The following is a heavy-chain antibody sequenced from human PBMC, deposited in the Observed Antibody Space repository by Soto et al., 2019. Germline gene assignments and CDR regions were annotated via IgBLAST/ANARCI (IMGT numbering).Heavy chain of an antibody. V-gene: IGHV3-30-3*01. CDR1: GFTFSSYA. J-gene: IGHJ6*02. D-gene: IGHD3-22*01. CDR2: ISYDGSNK. Sequence: GGSLRLSCXASGFTFSSYAMHWVRQAPGKGLEWVAVISYDGSNKYYADSVKGRFTISRDNSKNTLYLQMNSLRAEDTAVYYCARDIDPKIVVVITDYYYYGMDVWGQGTTVTVSS. CDR3: ARDIDPKIVVVITDYYYYGMDV.